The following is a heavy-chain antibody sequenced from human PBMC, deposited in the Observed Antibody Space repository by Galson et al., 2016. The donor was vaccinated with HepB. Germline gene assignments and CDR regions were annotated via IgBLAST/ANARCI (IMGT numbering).Heavy chain of an antibody. CDR2: IGDDGAT. V-gene: IGHV3-23*01. J-gene: IGHJ4*02. CDR1: GFTFGSYG. Sequence: SLRLSCAASGFTFGSYGMNWFRQAPGKGLEWVSGIGDDGATYYANHVRGRFPISRENPKKTTYLQMNSLRAEDTAVYHCVRDGFRDLSGGTAFDYWGQGTLVTVSS. CDR3: VRDGFRDLSGGTAFDY. D-gene: IGHD1-26*01.